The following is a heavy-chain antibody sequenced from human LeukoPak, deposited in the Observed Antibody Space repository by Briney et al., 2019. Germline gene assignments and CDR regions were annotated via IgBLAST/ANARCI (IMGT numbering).Heavy chain of an antibody. V-gene: IGHV3-30*18. Sequence: PGRSLRLSCAASGFTFSSYGMHWVRQAPGKGLEWVAVISYDGSNKYYADSVKGRFTISRDNSKNTLYLQMNSLRAEDTAVCYCAKDLLAVRAFDIWGQGTMVTVSS. CDR1: GFTFSSYG. D-gene: IGHD6-19*01. J-gene: IGHJ3*02. CDR2: ISYDGSNK. CDR3: AKDLLAVRAFDI.